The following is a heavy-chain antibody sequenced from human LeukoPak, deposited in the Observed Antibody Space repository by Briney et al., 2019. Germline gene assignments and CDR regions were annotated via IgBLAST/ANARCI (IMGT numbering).Heavy chain of an antibody. CDR2: ISSSGSTI. CDR1: GVSISSSNSY. V-gene: IGHV3-11*04. J-gene: IGHJ3*01. Sequence: PSETLSLTCTVSGVSISSSNSYWGWIRQPPGKGLEWVSYISSSGSTIYYADSVKGRFTISRDNAKNSLYLQMNSLRAEDTAVYYCARETEKQWHYWGHGTMVTVSS. D-gene: IGHD6-19*01. CDR3: ARETEKQWHY.